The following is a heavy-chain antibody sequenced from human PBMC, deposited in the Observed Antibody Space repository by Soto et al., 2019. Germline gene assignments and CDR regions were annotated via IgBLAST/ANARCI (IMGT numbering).Heavy chain of an antibody. CDR2: ISYSGTT. V-gene: IGHV4-39*01. D-gene: IGHD1-26*01. CDR3: ASPYSGSPYCFDN. CDR1: GVSITSTSRY. Sequence: SETLSLTCTGSGVSITSTSRYWGWIRQSPGKGLEWIASISYSGTTYYNPSLKGRVTISADTSKNQVSLKLSSVTATDTAIYFCASPYSGSPYCFDNWGQGTLVTVSS. J-gene: IGHJ4*02.